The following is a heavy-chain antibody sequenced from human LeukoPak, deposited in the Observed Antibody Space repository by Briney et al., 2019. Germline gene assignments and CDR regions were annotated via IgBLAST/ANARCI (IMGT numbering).Heavy chain of an antibody. Sequence: SETLSLTCTVSGGSISSYYWSWIRQPPGKGLEWIGYIYYSGSTNYNPSLKSRVTISVDTSKNQFSLKLSSVTAADTAVYYCARGNYGSGSYYRWFDPWGQGTLVTVSS. CDR3: ARGNYGSGSYYRWFDP. V-gene: IGHV4-59*12. D-gene: IGHD3-10*01. CDR2: IYYSGST. CDR1: GGSISSYY. J-gene: IGHJ5*02.